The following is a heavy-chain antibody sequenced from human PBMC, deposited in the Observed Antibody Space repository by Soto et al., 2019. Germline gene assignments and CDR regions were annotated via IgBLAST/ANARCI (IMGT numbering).Heavy chain of an antibody. J-gene: IGHJ4*02. CDR2: ISWNSGTI. CDR3: AKSAVTTGFFYFDY. V-gene: IGHV3-9*01. CDR1: GFTFDDYA. D-gene: IGHD4-17*01. Sequence: EVQLVESGGGLVQPGRSLRLSCAASGFTFDDYAMHWVRQAPGKGLEWVSSISWNSGTIGYADSVKGRFTISRDNAKNPLYLQMNSLRAEDTALYYCAKSAVTTGFFYFDYWGQGTLVSVSS.